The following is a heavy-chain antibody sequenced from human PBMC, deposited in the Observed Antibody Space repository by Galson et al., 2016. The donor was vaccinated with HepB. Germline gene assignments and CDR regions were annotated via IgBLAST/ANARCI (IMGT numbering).Heavy chain of an antibody. Sequence: SLRLSCAASGFTFINYAMTWVRQSPGKGLEWVSSLNGGGDNTYYADSVRGRFTISRDNSKNTFFLQMNSLRTEDTAIFYCAREGRDYFQNTRDVWGKGPTVTVSS. V-gene: IGHV3-23*01. CDR2: LNGGGDNT. D-gene: IGHD2/OR15-2a*01. CDR1: GFTFINYA. CDR3: AREGRDYFQNTRDV. J-gene: IGHJ6*04.